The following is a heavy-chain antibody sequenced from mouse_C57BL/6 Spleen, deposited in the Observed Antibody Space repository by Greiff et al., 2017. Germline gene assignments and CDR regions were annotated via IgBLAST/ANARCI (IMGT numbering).Heavy chain of an antibody. V-gene: IGHV1-18*01. D-gene: IGHD1-1*01. CDR3: ARGYYGSSRYFDY. Sequence: VQLQQSGPELVKPGASVKIPCKASGYTFTDYNMDWVKQSHGKSLEWIGDINPNNGGTIYNQKFKGKATLTVDKSSSTAYMELRSLTSEDTAVYYCARGYYGSSRYFDYWGQGTTLTVSS. CDR1: GYTFTDYN. CDR2: INPNNGGT. J-gene: IGHJ2*01.